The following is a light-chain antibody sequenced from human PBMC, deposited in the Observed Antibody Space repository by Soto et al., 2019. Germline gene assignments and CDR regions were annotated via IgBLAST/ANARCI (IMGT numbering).Light chain of an antibody. CDR1: QSISIW. CDR2: KAS. CDR3: QQYSTYTPRT. Sequence: DLQMTQSPSTLSASVGDRVTITCRASQSISIWLAWYQQKPGKAPKILIYKASSLESGVPSRFSGSGSGTELTLTISSLQPDDFATYYCQQYSTYTPRTFGQGTKVDIK. V-gene: IGKV1-5*03. J-gene: IGKJ1*01.